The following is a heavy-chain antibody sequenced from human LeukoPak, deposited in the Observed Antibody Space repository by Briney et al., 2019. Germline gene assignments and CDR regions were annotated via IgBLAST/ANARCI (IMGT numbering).Heavy chain of an antibody. J-gene: IGHJ6*02. CDR1: GSTFSSYS. CDR2: ISSSSSYI. CDR3: ARYGSGSYYTRGYYYYGMDV. D-gene: IGHD3-10*01. V-gene: IGHV3-21*01. Sequence: PGGSLRLSCAASGSTFSSYSMNWVRQAPGTGLEWVSSISSSSSYIYYADSVKGRFTISRDNAKNSLYLQMNSLRAEDTAVYYCARYGSGSYYTRGYYYYGMDVWGQGTTVTVSS.